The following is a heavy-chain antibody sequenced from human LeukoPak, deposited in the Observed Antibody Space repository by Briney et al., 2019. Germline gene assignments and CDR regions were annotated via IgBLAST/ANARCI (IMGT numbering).Heavy chain of an antibody. CDR1: GGSISSGDYY. J-gene: IGHJ4*02. CDR3: ARLGAGPTYYDFWSGYSSFYFDY. CDR2: IYYSGST. V-gene: IGHV4-30-4*01. D-gene: IGHD3-3*01. Sequence: SETLSLTCTVSGGSISSGDYYWSWIRQPPGKGLEWIGYIYYSGSTYYNPSLKSRVTISVDTSKNQFSLKLSSVTAADTAVYYCARLGAGPTYYDFWSGYSSFYFDYWGQGTLVTVSS.